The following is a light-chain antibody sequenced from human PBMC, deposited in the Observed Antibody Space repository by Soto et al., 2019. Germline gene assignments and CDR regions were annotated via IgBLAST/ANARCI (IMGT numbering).Light chain of an antibody. CDR3: QQYNSYST. CDR1: QSISSW. CDR2: KAS. Sequence: QITQSSATVSASVGDRVTITCRASQSISSWLAWYQQKPGKAPKLLIYKASSLESGVPSRFSGSGSGTEFTLTISSLQPDDFATYFFQQYNSYSTFGQGTKV. J-gene: IGKJ1*01. V-gene: IGKV1-5*03.